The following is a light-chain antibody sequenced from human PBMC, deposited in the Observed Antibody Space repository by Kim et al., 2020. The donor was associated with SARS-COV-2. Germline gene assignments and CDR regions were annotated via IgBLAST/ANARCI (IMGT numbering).Light chain of an antibody. CDR2: SNN. Sequence: GQRVTISGSGSSSNSGSNTVNWYQQLPGTAPKLLSYSNNQRPSGVPDRFSGSKSGTSASLAISGLQSEDEADYYCAAWDDSLNGYVFGTGTKVTVL. CDR1: SSNSGSNT. V-gene: IGLV1-44*01. CDR3: AAWDDSLNGYV. J-gene: IGLJ1*01.